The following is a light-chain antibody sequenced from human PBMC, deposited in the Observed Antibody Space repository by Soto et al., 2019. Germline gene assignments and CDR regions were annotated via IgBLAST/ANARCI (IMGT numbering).Light chain of an antibody. CDR1: QSVSSSY. V-gene: IGKV3-20*01. J-gene: IGKJ3*01. CDR3: QHLNNYPGLFT. CDR2: GAS. Sequence: EIVLTQSPGTLSLSPGERATLSCRASQSVSSSYLAWYQQKPGQAPRLLIYGASSRATGIPDRFSGSGSGTDFTLTISRLEPEDFATYYCQHLNNYPGLFTFGPGTKVDVK.